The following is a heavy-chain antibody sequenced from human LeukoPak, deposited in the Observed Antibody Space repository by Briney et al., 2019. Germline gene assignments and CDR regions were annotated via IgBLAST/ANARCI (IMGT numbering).Heavy chain of an antibody. CDR1: EFTFSSYN. J-gene: IGHJ4*02. CDR2: ISSSSSYI. D-gene: IGHD1-26*01. CDR3: AKGSYSGSYYFDY. Sequence: GGSLRLSCAASEFTFSSYNMNWVRQAPGKGLEWVSFISSSSSYIYYADSVKGRFTISRDNAKNSLYLQMNSLRAEDTAVYYCAKGSYSGSYYFDYWGQGTLVTVSS. V-gene: IGHV3-21*04.